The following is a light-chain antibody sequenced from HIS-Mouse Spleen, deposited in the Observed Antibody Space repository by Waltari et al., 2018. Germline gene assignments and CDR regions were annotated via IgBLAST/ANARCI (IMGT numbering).Light chain of an antibody. V-gene: IGKV3-20*01. CDR3: QQYGSSWT. CDR1: QSVSSSY. Sequence: EIVLTQSPGTLSLSPWERATLACRASQSVSSSYLAWYQQKPGQAPRPLIYGASRRATGIPDRFSGSGSGTDFTLTISRLEPEDFAVYYCQQYGSSWTFGQGTKVEIK. CDR2: GAS. J-gene: IGKJ1*01.